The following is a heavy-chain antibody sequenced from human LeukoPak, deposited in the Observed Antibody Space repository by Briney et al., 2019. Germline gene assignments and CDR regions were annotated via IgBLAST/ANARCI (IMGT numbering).Heavy chain of an antibody. D-gene: IGHD3-10*01. Sequence: ASVKVSCKASGYTFTSYDINWVRQATGQGLEWMGWINPNSGGTNYAQKFQGRVTMTRDTSISTAYMELSRLRSDDTAVYYCARGAWFGDPRDYYMDVWGKGTTVTVSS. J-gene: IGHJ6*03. CDR3: ARGAWFGDPRDYYMDV. V-gene: IGHV1-2*02. CDR1: GYTFTSYD. CDR2: INPNSGGT.